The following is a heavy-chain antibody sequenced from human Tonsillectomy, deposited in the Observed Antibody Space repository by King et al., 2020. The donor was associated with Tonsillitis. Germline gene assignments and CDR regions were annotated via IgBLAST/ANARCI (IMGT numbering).Heavy chain of an antibody. CDR2: ISGSGGSI. D-gene: IGHD3-9*01. J-gene: IGHJ4*02. V-gene: IGHV3-23*04. Sequence: VQLVESGGGLVRPGGSLRLSCAASGFTFSSSAMSWVRQAPGKGLEWGSGISGSGGSIYYADSAQGRFTISRDNSQNTLYLQMNSLRGEDPAVYYWAGMGDWYGHYWGQGTLVTVSS. CDR1: GFTFSSSA. CDR3: AGMGDWYGHY.